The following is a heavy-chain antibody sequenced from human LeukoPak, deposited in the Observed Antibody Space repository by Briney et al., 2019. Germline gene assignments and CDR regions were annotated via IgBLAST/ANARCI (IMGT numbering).Heavy chain of an antibody. Sequence: ASVKVSCKASGYTFTSYGISWVRQAPGQGLEWMGWISAYNGNTNYAQKLQGRVTMTTDTSTSTAYMELRSLRSDDTAVYYCAGDFERYSGYAPRFDPWGQGTLVTVSS. D-gene: IGHD5-12*01. CDR3: AGDFERYSGYAPRFDP. CDR1: GYTFTSYG. V-gene: IGHV1-18*01. J-gene: IGHJ5*02. CDR2: ISAYNGNT.